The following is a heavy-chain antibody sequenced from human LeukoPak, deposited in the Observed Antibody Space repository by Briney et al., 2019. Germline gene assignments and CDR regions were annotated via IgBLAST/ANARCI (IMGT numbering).Heavy chain of an antibody. Sequence: GGSLRLSCAASGFAFSDYYMSWIRQAPGKGLEWVSYISSTGIIYYSDSVQGRFTISRDNAKNSLYLQMNSLRAEDTAVCYCTRGGRIAVAGSYYFDYWGQGTLVTVSS. J-gene: IGHJ4*02. V-gene: IGHV3-11*04. CDR3: TRGGRIAVAGSYYFDY. CDR2: ISSTGII. CDR1: GFAFSDYY. D-gene: IGHD6-19*01.